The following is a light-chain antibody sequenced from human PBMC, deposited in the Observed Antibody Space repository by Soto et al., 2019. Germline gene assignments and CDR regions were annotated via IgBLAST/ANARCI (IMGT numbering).Light chain of an antibody. CDR3: QQYDNLGFT. Sequence: DIQMTQSPSSLSASVGDRVTITCQASQDISNYLNWYQHKPGKAPKLLIYDASNLETGVPSRFSGSGSGTDFTFTISSLQPEDIATYYCQQYDNLGFTFGPGTKVDIK. CDR2: DAS. J-gene: IGKJ3*01. CDR1: QDISNY. V-gene: IGKV1-33*01.